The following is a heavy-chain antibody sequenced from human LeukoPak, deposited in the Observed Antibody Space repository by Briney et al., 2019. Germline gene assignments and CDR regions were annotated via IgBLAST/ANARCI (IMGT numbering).Heavy chain of an antibody. CDR3: AKDSMVRGVIITLDY. Sequence: GGSLRLSCAASGFTFDDYAMHWVRQAPGKGLEWVSGISWNSGSKGYADSAKGRFTISRDNSKNTLYLQMNSLRAEDTAVYYCAKDSMVRGVIITLDYWGQGTLVTVSS. CDR2: ISWNSGSK. CDR1: GFTFDDYA. J-gene: IGHJ4*02. D-gene: IGHD3-10*01. V-gene: IGHV3-9*01.